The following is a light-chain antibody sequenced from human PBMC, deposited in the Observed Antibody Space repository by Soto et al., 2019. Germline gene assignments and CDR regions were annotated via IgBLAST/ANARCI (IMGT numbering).Light chain of an antibody. V-gene: IGKV2-30*01. J-gene: IGKJ1*01. CDR1: QSLVYSDGYTY. CDR3: MQGTHWPWT. Sequence: DVVMTQSPLSLPVTLGQPASISCRSSQSLVYSDGYTYLSWFQQRPGQSPRRLIYMVSNRDSGVPDRFSGSGSGTDFTLEISRVEAEDVGVYFCMQGTHWPWTFRQGTKVDIK. CDR2: MVS.